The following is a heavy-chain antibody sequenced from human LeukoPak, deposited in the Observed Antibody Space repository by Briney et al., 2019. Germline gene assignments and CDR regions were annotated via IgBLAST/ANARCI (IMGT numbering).Heavy chain of an antibody. V-gene: IGHV3-30*18. Sequence: GGSLRLSCAASGFTFSSYAMSWVRQAPGKGLEWVAVISYDGSNKYYADSVKGRFTISRDNSKNTLYLQMNSLRAEDTAVYYCAKDRGLRITMVRGAPGPYFQHWGQGTLVTVSS. CDR2: ISYDGSNK. J-gene: IGHJ1*01. D-gene: IGHD3-10*01. CDR3: AKDRGLRITMVRGAPGPYFQH. CDR1: GFTFSSYA.